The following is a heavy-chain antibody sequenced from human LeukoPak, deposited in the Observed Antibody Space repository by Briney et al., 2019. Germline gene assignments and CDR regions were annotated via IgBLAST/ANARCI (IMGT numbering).Heavy chain of an antibody. CDR1: GYTFTSYD. D-gene: IGHD6-19*01. CDR2: MNPNSGNT. CDR3: AGLHYSSGWSYYYYGMDV. V-gene: IGHV1-8*01. J-gene: IGHJ6*02. Sequence: ASVKVSCKASGYTFTSYDINWVRQATGQGLEWMGWMNPNSGNTGYAQKFQGRVTMTRNTSISTAYMELSSLRSEDTAVYYCAGLHYSSGWSYYYYGMDVWGQGTTVTVSS.